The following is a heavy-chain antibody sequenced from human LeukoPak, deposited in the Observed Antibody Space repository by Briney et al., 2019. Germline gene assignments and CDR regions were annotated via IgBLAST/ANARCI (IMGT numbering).Heavy chain of an antibody. CDR3: ARDTYGFTYYFDY. Sequence: SVKVSCKASGGTFSSYAISWVRQAPGQGLEWMGGIIPIFGTANYAQKFQGRVTITADESTSTAYMELSSLRSEDTAVYYCARDTYGFTYYFDYWGQGTLVTVSS. J-gene: IGHJ4*02. D-gene: IGHD4-17*01. CDR2: IIPIFGTA. V-gene: IGHV1-69*13. CDR1: GGTFSSYA.